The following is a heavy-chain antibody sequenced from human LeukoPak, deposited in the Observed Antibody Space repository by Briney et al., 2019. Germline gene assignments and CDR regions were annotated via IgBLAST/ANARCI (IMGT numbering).Heavy chain of an antibody. Sequence: SGPTLVNPTQTLTLTCTFSGFSLSTSGVGVGWIRQPPGKALEWLALIYWNDDKRYSPSLKSRLTITKDTSKNQVVLTMTNMDPVDTPTYYCARIYDFWSVYPINWSDPWGQETLVTVSS. CDR3: ARIYDFWSVYPINWSDP. J-gene: IGHJ5*02. CDR2: IYWNDDK. D-gene: IGHD3-3*01. CDR1: GFSLSTSGVG. V-gene: IGHV2-5*01.